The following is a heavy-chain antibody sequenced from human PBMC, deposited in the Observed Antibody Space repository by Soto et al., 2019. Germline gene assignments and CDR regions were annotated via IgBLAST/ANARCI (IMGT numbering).Heavy chain of an antibody. Sequence: GGSLRLSCAASGFTFSSYSMNWVRQAPGKGLEWVSSISSSSSYIYYADSVKGRFTISRDNAKNSLYLQMNSLRAEDTAVYYCARDRCGRNWGSPYYYMDVWGKGTTVTVSS. CDR1: GFTFSSYS. V-gene: IGHV3-21*01. CDR2: ISSSSSYI. CDR3: ARDRCGRNWGSPYYYMDV. D-gene: IGHD7-27*01. J-gene: IGHJ6*03.